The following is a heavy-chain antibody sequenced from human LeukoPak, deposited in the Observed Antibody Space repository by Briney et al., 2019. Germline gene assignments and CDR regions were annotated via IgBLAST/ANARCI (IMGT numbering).Heavy chain of an antibody. J-gene: IGHJ4*02. V-gene: IGHV3-9*03. Sequence: PCRSLRLSCAASGFTFDDYAMHWVRQAPGKGLEWVSGISWNSGSIGYADSVEGRFTISRDNAKNSLYLQMNSLRAEDMALYYCAKDSGSYSTSFDYWGQGTLVTVSS. CDR2: ISWNSGSI. CDR3: AKDSGSYSTSFDY. D-gene: IGHD1-26*01. CDR1: GFTFDDYA.